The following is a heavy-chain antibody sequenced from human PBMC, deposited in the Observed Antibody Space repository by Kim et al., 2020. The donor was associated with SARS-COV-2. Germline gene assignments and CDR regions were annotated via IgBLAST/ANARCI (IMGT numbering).Heavy chain of an antibody. V-gene: IGHV1-69*01. CDR3: ARSTVVNGIDY. CDR2: A. J-gene: IGHJ4*02. Sequence: ANYAQKFRGRVTITADESTSTAYMELSSLRSEDTAVYYCARSTVVNGIDYWGQGTLVTVSS. D-gene: IGHD4-17*01.